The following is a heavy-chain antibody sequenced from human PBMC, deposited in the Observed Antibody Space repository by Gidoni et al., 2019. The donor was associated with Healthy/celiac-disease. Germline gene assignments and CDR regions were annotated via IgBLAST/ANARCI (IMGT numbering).Heavy chain of an antibody. V-gene: IGHV4-39*01. D-gene: IGHD3-10*01. CDR1: GASISSSTYY. CDR2: IYYRGTT. CDR3: ARPMEGYYGPGPKWDS. Sequence: QLQLQGSGPGLVKPSETLSLTCTVSGASISSSTYYWGWIRQPPGKGLEWIGAIYYRGTTYYNPSLKSRVTISVDTSKNQFSLRLSSVTAADTAVYYCARPMEGYYGPGPKWDSWGQGTLVTVSS. J-gene: IGHJ4*02.